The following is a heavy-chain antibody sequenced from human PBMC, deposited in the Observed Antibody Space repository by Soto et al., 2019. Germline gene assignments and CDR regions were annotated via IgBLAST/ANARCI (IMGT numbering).Heavy chain of an antibody. J-gene: IGHJ6*02. CDR2: IYHSGST. Sequence: PSVTMSVTCSVSGGNIISSSGWSWVRTTPGKGLEWIGEIYHSGSTNYNPSLKSRVTISVDKSKNQFSLKLSPVTAADTAVYYCAKNLLWFGELRGLHVWGQGTTVTVSS. CDR1: GGNIISSSG. V-gene: IGHV4-4*02. D-gene: IGHD3-10*01. CDR3: AKNLLWFGELRGLHV.